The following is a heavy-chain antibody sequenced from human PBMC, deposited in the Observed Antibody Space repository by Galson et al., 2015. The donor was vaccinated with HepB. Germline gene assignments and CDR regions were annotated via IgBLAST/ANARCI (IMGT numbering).Heavy chain of an antibody. CDR2: ITGHGDST. CDR1: GFAFDSHA. Sequence: SLRLSCAASGFAFDSHAMCWVRRAPGRGLQWISGITGHGDSTFYTDSVKGRFTVSKDNSNNMLYLEMNSLRAEDAGLYFSAKGYGLFDSWGQGTLVTVSS. D-gene: IGHD5-18*01. V-gene: IGHV3-23*01. J-gene: IGHJ5*01. CDR3: AKGYGLFDS.